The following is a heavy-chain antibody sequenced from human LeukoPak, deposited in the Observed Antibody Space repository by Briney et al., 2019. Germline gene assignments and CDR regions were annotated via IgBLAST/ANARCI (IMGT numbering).Heavy chain of an antibody. CDR1: GGPISSSSYY. J-gene: IGHJ1*01. V-gene: IGHV4-39*07. CDR2: IYFSGST. Sequence: SETLSLTCTVSGGPISSSSYYWGWIRQPPEKGLEWIGSIYFSGSTYYNPSLKSRVTISVDTSKNQFSLKLNSVTAADTAVYYCARGGGYGSGPAVRHWGQGTLVTVSS. CDR3: ARGGGYGSGPAVRH. D-gene: IGHD6-19*01.